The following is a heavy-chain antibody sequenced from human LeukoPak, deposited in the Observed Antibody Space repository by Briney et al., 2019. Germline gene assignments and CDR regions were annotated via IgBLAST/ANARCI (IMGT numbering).Heavy chain of an antibody. Sequence: SETLSLTCTVSGGSISSHYWSWIRQPPGKGLEWIGYIYYSGSTNYNPSLKSRVTISVDTSKNQFSLKLSSVTAADTAVYYCARRPHYYGSGSYYYYYYYMDVWGKGTTVTVSS. D-gene: IGHD3-10*01. J-gene: IGHJ6*03. V-gene: IGHV4-59*11. CDR1: GGSISSHY. CDR2: IYYSGST. CDR3: ARRPHYYGSGSYYYYYYYMDV.